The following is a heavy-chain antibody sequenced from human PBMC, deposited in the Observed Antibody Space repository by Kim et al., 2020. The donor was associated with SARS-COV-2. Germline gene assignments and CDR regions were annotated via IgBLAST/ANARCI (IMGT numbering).Heavy chain of an antibody. D-gene: IGHD3-10*01. J-gene: IGHJ4*02. CDR2: IGWNSRGI. CDR3: AANIGGQTPFYY. Sequence: GGSLRLSCAASGFTFEDYAMHWVRQSPGKGLEWVSGIGWNSRGIGYADSVKGRFTISRDNAKNSLYLQMNSLTAEDTALYYCAANIGGQTPFYYWGQG. V-gene: IGHV3-9*01. CDR1: GFTFEDYA.